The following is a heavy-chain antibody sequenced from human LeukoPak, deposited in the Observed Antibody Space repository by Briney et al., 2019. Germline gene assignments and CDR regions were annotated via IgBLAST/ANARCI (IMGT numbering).Heavy chain of an antibody. CDR1: GFTFSNYA. Sequence: GGSLRLACAASGFTFSNYAISWGRQAPGKGREWVSAISGIASSTYHADSVKGRFTISRDNSTNTLYLQMNSLRAEDTAVYYCARSSPGNYGDYQFDYWGQGTLVTVSS. V-gene: IGHV3-23*01. J-gene: IGHJ4*02. CDR2: ISGIASST. CDR3: ARSSPGNYGDYQFDY. D-gene: IGHD4-17*01.